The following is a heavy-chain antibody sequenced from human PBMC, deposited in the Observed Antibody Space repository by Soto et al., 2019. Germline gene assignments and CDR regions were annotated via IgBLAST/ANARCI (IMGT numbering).Heavy chain of an antibody. V-gene: IGHV3-30*18. CDR2: VSHDGSVK. CDR3: AKEYNEYSSGWFYDS. CDR1: GVSLRSYG. D-gene: IGHD6-19*01. J-gene: IGHJ5*01. Sequence: RGSLRDSCTASGVSLRSYGMLGVRQAPVKGLEWVAVVSHDGSVKHYADAVKGRFTISRDNSQNTLYLQVNSLRDEDTAVYYCAKEYNEYSSGWFYDSWGQGT.